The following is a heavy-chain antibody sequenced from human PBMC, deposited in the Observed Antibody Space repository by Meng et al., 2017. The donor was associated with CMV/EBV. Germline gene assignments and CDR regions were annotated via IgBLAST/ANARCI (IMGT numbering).Heavy chain of an antibody. V-gene: IGHV4-39*07. CDR3: ARANEHYDFWSGYYRAFDI. J-gene: IGHJ3*02. CDR1: GGSISSSSYY. CDR2: IYYSGST. D-gene: IGHD3-3*01. Sequence: GSLRLSCTVSGGSISSSSYYWGWIRQPPGKGLEWIGSIYYSGSTYYNPSLKSRVTISVDTSKNQFSLKLSSVTAADTAVYYCARANEHYDFWSGYYRAFDIWGQGTMVTVSS.